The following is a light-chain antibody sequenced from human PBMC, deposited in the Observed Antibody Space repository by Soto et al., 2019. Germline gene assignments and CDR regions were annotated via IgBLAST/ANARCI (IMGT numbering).Light chain of an antibody. CDR1: QSISSW. Sequence: DIQMTQSRTTLSASVGDRVTITCRASQSISSWLAWHQQKPGKAPRLLIYKASNLESGVPSRFSGSGSGTEFTLTITSLQPDDSATYYCQQYNDYWTFGQGTKVEIK. CDR2: KAS. J-gene: IGKJ1*01. V-gene: IGKV1-5*03. CDR3: QQYNDYWT.